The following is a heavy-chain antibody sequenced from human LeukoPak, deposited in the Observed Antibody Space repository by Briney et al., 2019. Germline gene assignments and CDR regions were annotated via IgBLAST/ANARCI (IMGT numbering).Heavy chain of an antibody. CDR3: AKPLGGNYPQPFDY. CDR1: GFTFSSYG. D-gene: IGHD1-26*01. CDR2: IRYDATNK. J-gene: IGHJ4*02. V-gene: IGHV3-30*02. Sequence: PGGSLRLSCAASGFTFSSYGMYWVRQAPGKGLEWVAYIRYDATNKFYVDSVKGRFTISRDNSKNTLYLQMNSLRAEDTALYYYAKPLGGNYPQPFDYWGQGTLVAVSS.